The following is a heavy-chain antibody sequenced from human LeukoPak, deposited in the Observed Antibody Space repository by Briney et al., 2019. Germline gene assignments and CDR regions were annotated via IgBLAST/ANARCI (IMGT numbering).Heavy chain of an antibody. CDR1: GGSFSGYS. CDR2: INHSGST. CDR3: ARGIAAAGMFDY. J-gene: IGHJ4*02. D-gene: IGHD6-13*01. Sequence: PSETLSLTCAVYGGSFSGYSWSWIRQPPGKGLEWIGEINHSGSTNYHPSTKSRVTISVDTSKNQFSLKLSSVTAADTAVYYCARGIAAAGMFDYWGQGTLVTVSS. V-gene: IGHV4-34*01.